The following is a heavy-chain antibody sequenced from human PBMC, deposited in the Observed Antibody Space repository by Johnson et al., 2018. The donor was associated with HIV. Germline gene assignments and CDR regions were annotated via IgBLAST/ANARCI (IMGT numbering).Heavy chain of an antibody. D-gene: IGHD2-21*02. Sequence: QLVESGGGLVQPGGSLRLSCAASGFTFDDYAMHWVRQGPGKGREWVGGISWNSGSIGYADSVKGRFTISRDIARNSLYLQMNSRGAEDTALYYCATSTASDAFDIWGQGTMVTVSS. CDR2: ISWNSGSI. V-gene: IGHV3-9*01. CDR3: ATSTASDAFDI. J-gene: IGHJ3*02. CDR1: GFTFDDYA.